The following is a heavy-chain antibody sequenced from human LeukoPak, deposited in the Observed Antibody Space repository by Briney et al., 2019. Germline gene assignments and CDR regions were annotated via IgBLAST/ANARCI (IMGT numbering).Heavy chain of an antibody. CDR3: AELGITMIGGV. CDR1: GFTVSSNY. J-gene: IGHJ6*04. CDR2: IYAGGST. V-gene: IGHV3-66*01. D-gene: IGHD3-10*02. Sequence: GGSLRLSCAASGFTVSSNYMSWVRQAPGKGLEWVSVIYAGGSTYYADSVKGRFTISRDNAKNSLYLQMNSLRAEDTAVYYCAELGITMIGGVWGKGTTVTISS.